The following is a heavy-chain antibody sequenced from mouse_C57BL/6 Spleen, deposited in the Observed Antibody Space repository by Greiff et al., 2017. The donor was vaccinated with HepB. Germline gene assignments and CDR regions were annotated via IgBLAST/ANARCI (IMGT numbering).Heavy chain of an antibody. V-gene: IGHV5-4*01. CDR2: ISDGGSYT. J-gene: IGHJ4*01. CDR3: ARENPVSSPPYAMDY. Sequence: EVKLMESGGGLVKPGGSLKLSCAASGFTFSSYAMSWVRQTPEKRLEWVATISDGGSYTYYPDNVKGRFTISRDNAKNNLYLQMSHLKSEDTAMYYGARENPVSSPPYAMDYWGQGTSVTVSS. D-gene: IGHD1-1*01. CDR1: GFTFSSYA.